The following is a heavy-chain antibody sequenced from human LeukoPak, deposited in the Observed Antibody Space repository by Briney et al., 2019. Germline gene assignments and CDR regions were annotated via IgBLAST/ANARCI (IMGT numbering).Heavy chain of an antibody. J-gene: IGHJ6*03. CDR1: GYTFTSYD. Sequence: ASVKVSCKASGYTFTSYDINWVRQATGQGLEWMGWMNPNSGNTGYAQKFQGRVTITRNTSISTAYMELSSLRSEDTAVYYCARGRLVRSAANYYYYYMDVWGKGTTVTVSS. CDR2: MNPNSGNT. D-gene: IGHD3-9*01. CDR3: ARGRLVRSAANYYYYYMDV. V-gene: IGHV1-8*01.